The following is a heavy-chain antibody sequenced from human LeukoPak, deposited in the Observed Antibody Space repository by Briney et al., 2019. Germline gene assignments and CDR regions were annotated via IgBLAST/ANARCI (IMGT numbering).Heavy chain of an antibody. D-gene: IGHD6-19*01. Sequence: GGSLRLPCAASGFTFSSYGMHWVRQAPGKGLEWVAFIRYDGSNKYYADSVKGRFTISRDNSKNTLYLQMNSLRAEDTAVYYCAKDKYSSGSIFDYWGQGTLVTVSS. CDR2: IRYDGSNK. CDR3: AKDKYSSGSIFDY. J-gene: IGHJ4*02. V-gene: IGHV3-30*02. CDR1: GFTFSSYG.